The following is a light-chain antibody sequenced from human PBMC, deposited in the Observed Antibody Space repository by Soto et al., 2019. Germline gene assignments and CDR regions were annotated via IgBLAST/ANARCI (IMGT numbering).Light chain of an antibody. Sequence: EIEMTQSPCTLSLSPGERATISCRASQSVSSRYLSWYQQKPGHAPRLLIYGASSRDTGLPDRFSGSVSGTDFTLTISRLEPEDFAAYYCQQYGSSPLLTFGRGTKVEIK. CDR3: QQYGSSPLLT. CDR2: GAS. V-gene: IGKV3-20*01. J-gene: IGKJ4*01. CDR1: QSVSSRY.